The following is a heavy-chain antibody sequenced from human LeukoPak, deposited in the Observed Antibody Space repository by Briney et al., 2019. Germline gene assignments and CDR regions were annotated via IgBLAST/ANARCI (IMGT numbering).Heavy chain of an antibody. V-gene: IGHV1-2*02. CDR2: INPNSGGT. Sequence: ASVKVSCKASGYTFTGYYMHWVRQAPGQGLEWMGWINPNSGGTNYAQKFQGRVTMTRDTSISTAHMELSRLRSDDTAVYYCARLMVRGVGYWGQGTLVTVSS. CDR1: GYTFTGYY. D-gene: IGHD3-10*01. J-gene: IGHJ4*02. CDR3: ARLMVRGVGY.